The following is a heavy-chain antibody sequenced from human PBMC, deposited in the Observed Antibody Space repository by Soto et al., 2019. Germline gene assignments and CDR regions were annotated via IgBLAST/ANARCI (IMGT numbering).Heavy chain of an antibody. Sequence: QVQLVQSGAEEKKPGASVKVSCKASGYTFTGYAMHWGRQAPGQRLEWMGWINAGNGNTKYSQKFQGRVTITRDTSASTAYMELSSLRSEDTAVYYCARAVAVAADFDYWGQGTLVTVSS. CDR2: INAGNGNT. CDR3: ARAVAVAADFDY. J-gene: IGHJ4*02. CDR1: GYTFTGYA. V-gene: IGHV1-3*05. D-gene: IGHD6-19*01.